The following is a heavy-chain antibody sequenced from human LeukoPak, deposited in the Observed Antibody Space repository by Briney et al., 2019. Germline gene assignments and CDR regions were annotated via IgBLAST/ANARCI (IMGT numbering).Heavy chain of an antibody. CDR3: EPGPDREEMAKIFDLGNDY. CDR1: GFTFSSYS. Sequence: AGGSLRLSCAASGFTFSSYSMHWVRQAPGKGLEWVAVISYDGSNKYYAVSVKGRFTISRDNSKNTLYLQMNSLRAEDTAVYYCEPGPDREEMAKIFDLGNDYWGQGTLVTVSS. D-gene: IGHD5-24*01. CDR2: ISYDGSNK. V-gene: IGHV3-30-3*01. J-gene: IGHJ4*02.